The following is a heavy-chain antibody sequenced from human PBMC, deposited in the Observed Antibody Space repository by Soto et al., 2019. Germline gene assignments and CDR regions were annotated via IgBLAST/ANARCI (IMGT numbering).Heavy chain of an antibody. CDR2: IYHSGST. CDR3: ARHNYGSGSTYFDY. CDR1: GGSISSGGYS. Sequence: SETLSLTCAVSGGSISSGGYSWSWIRQPPGKGLEWIGYIYHSGSTYYNPSLKSRVTISVDRSKNQFSLKLNSMTAADTAVYYCARHNYGSGSTYFDYWGQGTLVTVPQ. J-gene: IGHJ4*02. D-gene: IGHD3-10*01. V-gene: IGHV4-30-2*01.